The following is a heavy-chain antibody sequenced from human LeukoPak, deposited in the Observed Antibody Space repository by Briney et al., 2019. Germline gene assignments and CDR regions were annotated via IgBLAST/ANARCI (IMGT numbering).Heavy chain of an antibody. V-gene: IGHV3-23*01. J-gene: IGHJ4*02. Sequence: GGSLRLSCATSGFAFSRYAMSWVRQAPGKGLEWVSSISGSGSTTYYADSVKGRFTISRDNSKNTLYLQMNSLRAEDTAVYYCASAYYYDSSGYSPLFDYWGQGTLVTVSS. D-gene: IGHD3-22*01. CDR2: ISGSGSTT. CDR3: ASAYYYDSSGYSPLFDY. CDR1: GFAFSRYA.